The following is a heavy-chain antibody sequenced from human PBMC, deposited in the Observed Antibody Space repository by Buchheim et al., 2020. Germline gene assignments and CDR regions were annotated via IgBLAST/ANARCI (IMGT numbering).Heavy chain of an antibody. CDR1: GDSISSSPYY. Sequence: QLQLQESGPGLVKPSETLSLTCTVSGDSISSSPYYWGWIRKPPGKGLEWIATFVISGTTHNSPSLMGRITMTVDTSKNQFSLKLTSVTAADTAVYYCVTRRSGSYSEFWGLGTL. CDR2: FVISGTT. J-gene: IGHJ4*02. CDR3: VTRRSGSYSEF. D-gene: IGHD1-26*01. V-gene: IGHV4-39*01.